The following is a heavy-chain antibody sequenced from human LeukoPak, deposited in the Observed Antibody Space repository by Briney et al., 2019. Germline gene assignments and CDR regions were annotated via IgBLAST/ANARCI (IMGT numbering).Heavy chain of an antibody. CDR1: GFTFDDYA. CDR2: ISWNSGSI. D-gene: IGHD6-13*01. Sequence: PGGSLRLSCAASGFTFDDYAMHWVRQAPGKGLEWVSGISWNSGSIGYADSVKGRFTISRDNAKNSLYLQMNSLRAEDTALYYCAKDPNPKAAGPIDYWGQGTLVTVSS. V-gene: IGHV3-9*01. J-gene: IGHJ4*02. CDR3: AKDPNPKAAGPIDY.